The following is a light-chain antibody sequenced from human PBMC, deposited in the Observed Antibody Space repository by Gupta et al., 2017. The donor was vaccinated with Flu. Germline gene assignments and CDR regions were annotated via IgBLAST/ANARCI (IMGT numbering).Light chain of an antibody. CDR1: QSVNRN. CDR3: LQYYSWPPLT. J-gene: IGKJ4*01. V-gene: IGKV3-15*01. CDR2: AAS. Sequence: ATLSVSPGETASLSCRASQSVNRNLAWYQQRDGQAPRLLLYAASTRATGIPARFSGSGSGTEFTLTINSLQSEDFAVYYCLQYYSWPPLTFGGGTKVDIK.